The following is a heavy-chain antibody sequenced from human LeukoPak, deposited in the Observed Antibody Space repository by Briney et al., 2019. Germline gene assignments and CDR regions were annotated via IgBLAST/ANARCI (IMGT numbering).Heavy chain of an antibody. D-gene: IGHD6-13*01. CDR3: VRGSWYSQFDY. V-gene: IGHV1-18*01. CDR1: GYSFTSYG. CDR2: INTYNGNT. Sequence: ASVKVSCKASGYSFTSYGINWVRQAPGQGLEWMGWINTYNGNTNFAQKLQGRVTMTTDTSTSTAYMELRSLRSDDTAVYYCVRGSWYSQFDYWGQGTLVTVSS. J-gene: IGHJ4*02.